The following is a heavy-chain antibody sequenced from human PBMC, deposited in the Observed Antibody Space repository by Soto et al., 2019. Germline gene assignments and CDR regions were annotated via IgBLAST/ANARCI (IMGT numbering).Heavy chain of an antibody. CDR2: INHSGST. D-gene: IGHD6-19*01. J-gene: IGHJ4*02. CDR1: GGSFSGYY. CDR3: ARGRRSSSGWYGVIFDY. Sequence: PSETLSLTCAVYGGSFSGYYWSWIRQPPGKGLEWIGEINHSGSTNYNPSLKSRVTISVDTSKNQFSLKLSSVTAADTAVYYCARGRRSSSGWYGVIFDYWGQGTLVTVSS. V-gene: IGHV4-34*01.